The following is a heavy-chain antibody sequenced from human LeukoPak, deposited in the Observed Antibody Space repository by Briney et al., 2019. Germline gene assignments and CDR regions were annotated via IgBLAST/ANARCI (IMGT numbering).Heavy chain of an antibody. CDR2: INPNSGGT. D-gene: IGHD6-6*01. Sequence: ASVKVSCTASGYTFTGYYMHWVRQAPGQGLEWMGWINPNSGGTNYAQKFQGRVTMTRDTSISTAYMELSRLRSDDTAVYYCARISSSSSRAFDYWGQGTLVTVSS. CDR3: ARISSSSSRAFDY. V-gene: IGHV1-2*02. CDR1: GYTFTGYY. J-gene: IGHJ4*02.